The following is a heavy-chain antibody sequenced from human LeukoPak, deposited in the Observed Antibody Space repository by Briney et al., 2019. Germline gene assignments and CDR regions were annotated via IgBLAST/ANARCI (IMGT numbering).Heavy chain of an antibody. CDR2: IYPGDSDT. CDR1: GYSFTTHW. V-gene: IGHV5-51*01. CDR3: ARQYYYDSSGYYDAFDI. Sequence: GESLQISCKASGYSFTTHWIGWVRQMPGKGLEWMGIIYPGDSDTRYSPSFQGQDTISADKSISTAYLQWSSLKASDTAMYYCARQYYYDSSGYYDAFDIWGQGTMVTVSS. J-gene: IGHJ3*02. D-gene: IGHD3-22*01.